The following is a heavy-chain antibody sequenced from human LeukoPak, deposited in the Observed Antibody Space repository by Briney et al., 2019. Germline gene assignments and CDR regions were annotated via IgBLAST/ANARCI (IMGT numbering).Heavy chain of an antibody. CDR1: GFTFSNFW. V-gene: IGHV3-74*01. CDR2: IYGDGSFT. J-gene: IGHJ4*02. Sequence: GGSLRLSCAASGFTFSNFWIHWVRQAPGKGLVWVALIYGDGSFTRYADSVKGRFTISRDNAKNTVYLQMNSLRDEDTAVYYCARVYETNGYLYWGQGSLVTVSS. D-gene: IGHD3-22*01. CDR3: ARVYETNGYLY.